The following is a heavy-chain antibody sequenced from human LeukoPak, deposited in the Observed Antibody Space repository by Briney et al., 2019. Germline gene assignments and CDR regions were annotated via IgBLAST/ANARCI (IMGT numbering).Heavy chain of an antibody. CDR1: GGSISSYY. V-gene: IGHV4-59*01. J-gene: IGHJ4*02. CDR3: ARFAGYSSGWHDY. CDR2: VFYGGST. D-gene: IGHD6-19*01. Sequence: SETLSLTCTVSGGSISSYYWSWIRQSPGKGLEWIGYVFYGGSTIYSPSLKSRVTMSVDTSKNQISLKLTSVTAADTAVFYCARFAGYSSGWHDYWGQGALVTVSS.